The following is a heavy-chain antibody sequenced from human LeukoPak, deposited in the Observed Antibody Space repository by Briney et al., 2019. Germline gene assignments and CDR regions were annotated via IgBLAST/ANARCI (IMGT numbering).Heavy chain of an antibody. Sequence: GGSLRLSCAASGFTFGSYSMNWVRQAPGKGLEWVSSISSSSSYIYYADSVKGRFTISRDNAKNSLYLQMNSLRAEDTAVYYCARDGMITFGGVILFDYWGQGTLVTVSS. J-gene: IGHJ4*02. D-gene: IGHD3-16*01. CDR2: ISSSSSYI. V-gene: IGHV3-21*01. CDR1: GFTFGSYS. CDR3: ARDGMITFGGVILFDY.